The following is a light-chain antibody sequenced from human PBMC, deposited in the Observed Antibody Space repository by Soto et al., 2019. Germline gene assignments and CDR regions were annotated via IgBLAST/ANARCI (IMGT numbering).Light chain of an antibody. CDR2: VAS. CDR3: QQYKSWPLT. Sequence: EIVMTQSPATLSVSPGERATLSCRASQSLDSNLACYQPNPGQAPRLLNDVASTRATGIPARFSGSGSGTGFTLAISSLQSEDFAVYYCQQYKSWPLTFGVGTKGAIK. CDR1: QSLDSN. J-gene: IGKJ4*01. V-gene: IGKV3-15*01.